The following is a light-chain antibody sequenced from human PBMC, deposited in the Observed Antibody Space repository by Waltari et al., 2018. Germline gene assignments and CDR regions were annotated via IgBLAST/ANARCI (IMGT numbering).Light chain of an antibody. J-gene: IGKJ2*01. CDR3: MQGTYWPYT. Sequence: DVVMTQSPLSLPVIPGQPASISCMSSQSLVHSDGNTYLMWIQQRPGQSPRRLIYKVFNRESGVPDRFSGIGSDTDFTLKISRVEADDVGVYYCMQGTYWPYTFGQGTRLDI. CDR1: QSLVHSDGNTY. V-gene: IGKV2-30*02. CDR2: KVF.